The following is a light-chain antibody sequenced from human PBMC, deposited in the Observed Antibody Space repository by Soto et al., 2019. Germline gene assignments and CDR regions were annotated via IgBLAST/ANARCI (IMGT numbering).Light chain of an antibody. Sequence: EIVLTQSPGTLSLSPGERATLSCRASQSVASNYLAWYQQKPGQTPRLLIYGASSRATDIPDRFSGSGSGTYFTLTISSLEPEDFAVYYCQQYGISPPYTFGQGTKLEIK. CDR1: QSVASNY. V-gene: IGKV3-20*01. CDR3: QQYGISPPYT. J-gene: IGKJ2*01. CDR2: GAS.